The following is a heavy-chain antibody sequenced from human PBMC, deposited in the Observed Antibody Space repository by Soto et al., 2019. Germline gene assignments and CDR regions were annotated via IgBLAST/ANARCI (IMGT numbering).Heavy chain of an antibody. J-gene: IGHJ2*01. CDR2: ISVEKGDT. V-gene: IGHV1-18*01. Sequence: QVQVVQSGAEVKKPGASVKVACKASGYTFSTFGMSWVRQAPGQGLEWMGWISVEKGDTNSAQKFQDRVTMTTDTSTDTAYMELRSLTSDDTAVYYCARCYCSGGSCFTCWHFDLWGRGTLVTVSS. D-gene: IGHD2-15*01. CDR1: GYTFSTFG. CDR3: ARCYCSGGSCFTCWHFDL.